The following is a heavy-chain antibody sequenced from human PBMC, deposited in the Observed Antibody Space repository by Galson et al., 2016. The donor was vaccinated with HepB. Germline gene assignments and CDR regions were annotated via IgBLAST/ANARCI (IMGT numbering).Heavy chain of an antibody. Sequence: SLRLSCAASGFTFSRHWMTWVRQAPGKGLEWLANINLDGSEKYYLGSVKGRFTISRDNAKISLSLQMNSLGAEDTALYYCARGAGPRAVHYYGMDVWGKGTTVTVSS. CDR1: GFTFSRHW. CDR2: INLDGSEK. V-gene: IGHV3-7*01. CDR3: ARGAGPRAVHYYGMDV. J-gene: IGHJ6*04. D-gene: IGHD6-6*01.